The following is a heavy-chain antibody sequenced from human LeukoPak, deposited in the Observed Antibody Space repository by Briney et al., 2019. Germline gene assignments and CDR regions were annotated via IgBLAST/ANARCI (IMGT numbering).Heavy chain of an antibody. Sequence: SETLSLTCTVSGASVSSGSYYWSWIRQPPGKGLEWIGEINHSGSTNYNPSLKSRVTISVDTSKNQFSLKLSSVTAADTAVYYCARSTVVTRFDYWGQGTLVTVSS. D-gene: IGHD4-23*01. CDR1: GASVSSGSYY. CDR2: INHSGST. V-gene: IGHV4-39*07. J-gene: IGHJ4*02. CDR3: ARSTVVTRFDY.